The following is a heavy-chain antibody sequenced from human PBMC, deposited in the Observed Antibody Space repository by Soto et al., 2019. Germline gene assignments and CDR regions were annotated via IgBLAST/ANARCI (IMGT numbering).Heavy chain of an antibody. D-gene: IGHD2-15*01. V-gene: IGHV1-2*04. J-gene: IGHJ3*02. Sequence: ASVKVSCKASGYSFTANSMHWVRQAPGQGLEWMGWINPNNGGTNYARKFQGWVTMTRDTSISTAYMELRSLRSDDTAVYYCARDVKDIVVVVAATADAFGIWGQGTMVTVSS. CDR2: INPNNGGT. CDR3: ARDVKDIVVVVAATADAFGI. CDR1: GYSFTANS.